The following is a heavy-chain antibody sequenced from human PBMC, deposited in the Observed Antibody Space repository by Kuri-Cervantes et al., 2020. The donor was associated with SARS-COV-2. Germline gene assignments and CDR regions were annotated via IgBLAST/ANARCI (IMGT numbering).Heavy chain of an antibody. J-gene: IGHJ4*02. V-gene: IGHV4-38-2*01. Sequence: GSLRLSCAVSGYSISSGYYWGWIRQPPGKGLEWIGSIYHSGSTYYNPSLGSRVTISTDTSNNQFSLKLSSVTAADTAVYYCARYVDTDYGDYWGQGTLVTVSS. CDR2: IYHSGST. CDR3: ARYVDTDYGDY. D-gene: IGHD4-17*01. CDR1: GYSISSGYY.